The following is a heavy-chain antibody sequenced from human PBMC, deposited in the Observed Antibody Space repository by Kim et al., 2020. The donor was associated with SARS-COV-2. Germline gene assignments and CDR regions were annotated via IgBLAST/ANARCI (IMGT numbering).Heavy chain of an antibody. CDR1: GFTVSSNY. Sequence: GGSLRLSCAASGFTVSSNYMSWVRQAPGKGLEWVSVIYSGGSTYYADSVKGRFTISRDNSKNTLYLQMNSLRAEDTAVYYCAREEYYYGSGSYYLVFDYWGQGTLVTVSS. CDR2: IYSGGST. CDR3: AREEYYYGSGSYYLVFDY. J-gene: IGHJ4*02. D-gene: IGHD3-10*01. V-gene: IGHV3-53*01.